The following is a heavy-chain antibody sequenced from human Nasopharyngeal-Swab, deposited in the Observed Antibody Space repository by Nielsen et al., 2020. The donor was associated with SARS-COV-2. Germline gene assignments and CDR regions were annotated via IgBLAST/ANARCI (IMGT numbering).Heavy chain of an antibody. Sequence: SETLSLTCTVSGGSISSSSYYWGWIRQPPGKGLEWIGSIYYSGSTYYNPSLKSRVTISVDTSKNQFSLKLSSVTAADTAVYYCATAKIVVATIRVDAFDIWGQGTMVTVSS. V-gene: IGHV4-39*07. J-gene: IGHJ3*02. CDR1: GGSISSSSYY. CDR3: ATAKIVVATIRVDAFDI. CDR2: IYYSGST. D-gene: IGHD5-12*01.